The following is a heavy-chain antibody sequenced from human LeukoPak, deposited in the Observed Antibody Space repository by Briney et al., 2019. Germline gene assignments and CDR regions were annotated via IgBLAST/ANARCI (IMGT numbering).Heavy chain of an antibody. CDR1: GYTFTSYY. Sequence: ASVKVSCKASGYTFTSYYMHWVRQAPGQGLEWMGIINPSGGSTSYAQKFQGRVTMTRDMSTSTVYMELSSLRSEDTAVYYCARGVTGPYYYYYYMDVWGKGTTVTVSS. CDR3: ARGVTGPYYYYYYMDV. D-gene: IGHD2-21*02. CDR2: INPSGGST. V-gene: IGHV1-46*01. J-gene: IGHJ6*03.